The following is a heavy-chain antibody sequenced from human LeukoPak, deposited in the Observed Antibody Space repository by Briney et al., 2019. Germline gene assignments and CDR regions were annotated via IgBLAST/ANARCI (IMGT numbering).Heavy chain of an antibody. Sequence: AATLSLTCTVSGGSISRYYWSWIRQPPGKGLEWIGYIYYSGSTNYNPSLKRRVTISVATSKNQFSLKLSSVTAADTAVYYCARHGYSYGYGWFDPWGQGTVVTVSA. J-gene: IGHJ5*02. D-gene: IGHD5-18*01. V-gene: IGHV4-59*08. CDR3: ARHGYSYGYGWFDP. CDR1: GGSISRYY. CDR2: IYYSGST.